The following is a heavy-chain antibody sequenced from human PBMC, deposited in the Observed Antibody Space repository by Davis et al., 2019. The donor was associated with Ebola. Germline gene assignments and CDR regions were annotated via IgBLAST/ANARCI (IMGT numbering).Heavy chain of an antibody. V-gene: IGHV3-33*01. J-gene: IGHJ4*02. CDR3: ARNPIAVAADY. Sequence: PGGSLRLSCAASGFTFSSYGMHWVRQAPGKGLEWVAVIWYDGSNKYYADSVKGRFTISRDNSKNTLYLQMNSLRAEDTAVYYCARNPIAVAADYWGQGTLVTVSS. CDR1: GFTFSSYG. D-gene: IGHD6-19*01. CDR2: IWYDGSNK.